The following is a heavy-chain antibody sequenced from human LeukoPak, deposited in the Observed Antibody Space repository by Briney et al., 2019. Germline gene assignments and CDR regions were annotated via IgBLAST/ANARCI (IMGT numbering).Heavy chain of an antibody. Sequence: GGSLRLSCAASGFTFSSYWMSWVRQARGKGLEWVANIKQDGREKYHVDSVKGRFTISRDNAKNSLYLQMNSLRAEDTAVYCCARDPHGGDHWGQGTLVTVSS. CDR1: GFTFSSYW. D-gene: IGHD3-16*01. J-gene: IGHJ4*02. CDR3: ARDPHGGDH. V-gene: IGHV3-7*01. CDR2: IKQDGREK.